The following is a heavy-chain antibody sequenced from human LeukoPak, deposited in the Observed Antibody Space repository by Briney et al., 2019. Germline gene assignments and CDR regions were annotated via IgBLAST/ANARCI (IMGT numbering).Heavy chain of an antibody. J-gene: IGHJ5*02. Sequence: SVKLSCTASGGTFSSYAISWVRQAPGQGLEWMGGIIPIFSTANYAQKFQGRVTITADESTSTAYMELSSLRSEDTAVYYCARGYYGSGSYANNWFDPWGQGTLVTVSS. CDR1: GGTFSSYA. CDR2: IIPIFSTA. CDR3: ARGYYGSGSYANNWFDP. D-gene: IGHD3-10*01. V-gene: IGHV1-69*13.